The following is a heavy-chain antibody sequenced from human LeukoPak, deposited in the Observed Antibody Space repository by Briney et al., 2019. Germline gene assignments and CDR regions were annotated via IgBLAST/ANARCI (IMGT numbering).Heavy chain of an antibody. CDR2: IXXSVXT. V-gene: IGHV4-59*01. CDR1: GXXXXXXX. D-gene: IGHD6-19*01. J-gene: IGHJ4*02. CDR3: ARVGSGCFDY. Sequence: SETLSLTCTXXGXXXXXXXXXXXXXSXXXXLXXIGXIXXSVXTNXNPSXXSRITISIDTSKNQFSLKLSSVTAADTAVYYCARVGSGCFDYWGQGTLVTVSS.